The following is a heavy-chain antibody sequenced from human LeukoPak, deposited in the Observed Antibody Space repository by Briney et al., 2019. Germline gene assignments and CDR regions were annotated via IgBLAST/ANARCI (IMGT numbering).Heavy chain of an antibody. V-gene: IGHV4-34*01. J-gene: IGHJ3*02. CDR1: GGSSSVYF. CDR3: AREYDILSNYDAFDI. CDR2: INGGGKT. Sequence: SETLSLTCAVHGGSSSVYFCSWIRQSPGKGLEWIGEINGGGKTDYNPSLKSRVTMSVDTSKNQFSLRLTSVTAADTAVYYCAREYDILSNYDAFDIWGQGTMVTVSS. D-gene: IGHD3-9*01.